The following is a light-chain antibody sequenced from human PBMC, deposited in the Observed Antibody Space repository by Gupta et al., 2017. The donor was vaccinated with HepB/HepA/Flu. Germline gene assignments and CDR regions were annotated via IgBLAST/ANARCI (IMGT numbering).Light chain of an antibody. CDR3: ASFTTSSTWI. Sequence: SPVIPHPPVSGSPRASVTISCTGTSSDVGAYDRVSWYHQPPGTVPKLMIYEVSNRPSGVADRFSGFKSGNTASLMISGLQAEDEAEYYCASFTTSSTWIFGGGTTLTVL. V-gene: IGLV2-18*02. CDR1: SSDVGAYDR. J-gene: IGLJ2*01. CDR2: EVS.